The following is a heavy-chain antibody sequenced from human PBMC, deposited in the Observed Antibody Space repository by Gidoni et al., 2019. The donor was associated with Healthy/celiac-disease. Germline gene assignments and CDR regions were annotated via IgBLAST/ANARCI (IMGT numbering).Heavy chain of an antibody. Sequence: EVQLLEAGGGLVQPGGSLRLSFAAPGFTFGSYAMSWVRQAPGKGLGWVSAISGSGGSTYYADSVKGRFTISRDNSKNTLYLQMNSLRAEDTAVYYCAKDLRGYSYRGFDYWGQGTLVTVSS. CDR3: AKDLRGYSYRGFDY. J-gene: IGHJ4*02. V-gene: IGHV3-23*01. CDR1: GFTFGSYA. D-gene: IGHD5-18*01. CDR2: ISGSGGST.